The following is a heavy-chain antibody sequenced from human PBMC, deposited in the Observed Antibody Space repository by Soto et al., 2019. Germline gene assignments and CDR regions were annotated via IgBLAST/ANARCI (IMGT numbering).Heavy chain of an antibody. V-gene: IGHV1-2*02. J-gene: IGHJ4*02. D-gene: IGHD1-1*01. CDR1: GYTFTGYY. CDR3: ARGRTGTTSYFDY. Sequence: ASVKVSCKASGYTFTGYYLHWVRQAPGQGLEWMGWINPNSGGTNYAQKFQGRVTMTRDTSISTAYMELSRLRSDDTAVYYCARGRTGTTSYFDYWGQGNRVTVYS. CDR2: INPNSGGT.